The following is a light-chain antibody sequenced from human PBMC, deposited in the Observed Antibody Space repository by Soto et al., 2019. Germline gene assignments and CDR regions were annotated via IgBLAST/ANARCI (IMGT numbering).Light chain of an antibody. CDR3: CAYAASSIYV. CDR1: SSDVGSYNY. CDR2: EGF. Sequence: QSALTQPASVSGSPGQSITISCTGTSSDVGSYNYVSWFQQYPGKAPKLLIYEGFKRPSGVSNRFSGSKSGNTASLTISGLQAQDEAEYHCCAYAASSIYVLGNGTKVT. V-gene: IGLV2-23*01. J-gene: IGLJ1*01.